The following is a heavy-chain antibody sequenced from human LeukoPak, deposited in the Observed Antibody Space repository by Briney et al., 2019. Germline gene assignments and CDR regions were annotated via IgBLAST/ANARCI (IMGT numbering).Heavy chain of an antibody. CDR2: ISLSSTYT. D-gene: IGHD3-10*01. CDR1: GGSFSTYS. Sequence: LSLTCAVTGGSFSTYSWTWIRQAPGKGLEWVSYISLSSTYTNYADSVKGRFTISRDNAKNLLYLQMNSLRAEDTAVYYCARDGWFGELDKDHFDYWGQGTLVTVSS. V-gene: IGHV3-11*06. CDR3: ARDGWFGELDKDHFDY. J-gene: IGHJ4*02.